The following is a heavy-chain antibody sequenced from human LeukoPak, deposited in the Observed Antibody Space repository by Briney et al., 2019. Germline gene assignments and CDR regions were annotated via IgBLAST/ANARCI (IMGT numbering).Heavy chain of an antibody. J-gene: IGHJ3*02. CDR3: ARDGLNDAFDI. CDR2: IYYSGST. CDR1: GGSISSYY. V-gene: IGHV4-59*01. Sequence: PSETLSLTXTVSGGSISSYYWSWIRQPPGKGLEWIGYIYYSGSTNYNPSLKSRVAISVDTSKNQFSLKLSSVTAADTAVYYCARDGLNDAFDIWGQGTMVTVSS.